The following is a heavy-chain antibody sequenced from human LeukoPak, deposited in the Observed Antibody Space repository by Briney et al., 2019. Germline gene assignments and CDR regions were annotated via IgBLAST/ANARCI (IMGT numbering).Heavy chain of an antibody. CDR3: ARDSDYSGNGNGDWFDH. Sequence: GASVNVSCKASGFRFSSFGVSWVRQAPGQGLEWMGWISNYFGVTHYAEKFEDRVTMTVDTSTTTVYMELRSLKYDDTAIYYCARDSDYSGNGNGDWFDHWGQGTVVIVSS. D-gene: IGHD4-11*01. V-gene: IGHV1-18*04. J-gene: IGHJ5*02. CDR1: GFRFSSFG. CDR2: ISNYFGVT.